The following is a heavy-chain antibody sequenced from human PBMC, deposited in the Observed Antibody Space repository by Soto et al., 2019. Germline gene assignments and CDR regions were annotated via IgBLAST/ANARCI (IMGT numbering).Heavy chain of an antibody. V-gene: IGHV1-8*01. D-gene: IGHD3-3*01. CDR3: ARGRYYDFWSGGFGLTDV. Sequence: GASVKVSCKASGYTFTSYDINWVRQATGQELEWMGWMNPNSGNTGYAQKFQGRVTMTRNTSISTAYMELSSLRSEDTAVYYCARGRYYDFWSGGFGLTDVWGQGTTVTVSS. J-gene: IGHJ6*02. CDR1: GYTFTSYD. CDR2: MNPNSGNT.